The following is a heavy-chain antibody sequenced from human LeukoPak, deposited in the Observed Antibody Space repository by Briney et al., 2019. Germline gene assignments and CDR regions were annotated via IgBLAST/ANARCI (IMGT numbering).Heavy chain of an antibody. CDR3: ARSGYSYGHYDY. CDR2: INHSGST. D-gene: IGHD5-18*01. CDR1: GGSFSGYY. Sequence: SETLSLTCAVYGGSFSGYYWSWIRQPPGKGLEWIGEINHSGSTNYNPSLKSRVTISVDTSKNQFSLKLSSVTAADTAVYYCARSGYSYGHYDYWGQGTLVTVSS. V-gene: IGHV4-34*01. J-gene: IGHJ4*02.